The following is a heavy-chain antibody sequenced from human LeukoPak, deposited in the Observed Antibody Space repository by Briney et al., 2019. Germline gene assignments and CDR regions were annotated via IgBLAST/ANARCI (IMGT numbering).Heavy chain of an antibody. V-gene: IGHV4-39*01. D-gene: IGHD5-18*01. Sequence: PSQSLSPTCTLSGGSISSRCYCCGWLRQPPGKGLEWFGTIYYTGSTYYNPSLKSRVTISVDTSKNQFSLKLSSVTAEDTAVYYCARHGGFSYGFLNDAFDIWGQGTMVTVSS. CDR1: GGSISSRCYC. CDR2: IYYTGST. CDR3: ARHGGFSYGFLNDAFDI. J-gene: IGHJ3*02.